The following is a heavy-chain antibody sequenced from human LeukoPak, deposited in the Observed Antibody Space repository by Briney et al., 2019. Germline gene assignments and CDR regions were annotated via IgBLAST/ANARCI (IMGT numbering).Heavy chain of an antibody. CDR1: GGSFSGYF. CDR2: INHRGST. CDR3: ARDPATVTNS. J-gene: IGHJ4*02. V-gene: IGHV4-34*01. Sequence: SETLSLTCVVSGGSFSGYFWTWIRQPPGKGLEWIGEINHRGSTNYNPSLKSRVTISADTSKNQFSLKLNSVTAADTAVYYCARDPATVTNSWGQGTLVTVSS. D-gene: IGHD4-17*01.